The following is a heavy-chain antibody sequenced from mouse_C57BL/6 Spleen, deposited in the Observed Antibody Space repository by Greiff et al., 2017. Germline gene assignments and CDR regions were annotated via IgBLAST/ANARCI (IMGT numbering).Heavy chain of an antibody. CDR3: ARYYYGSSLYAMDY. CDR2: INPSTGGT. CDR1: GYSFTGYY. D-gene: IGHD1-1*01. Sequence: VHVKQSGPELVKPGASVKISCKASGYSFTGYYMNWVKQSPEKSLEWIGEINPSTGGTTYNQKFKAKATLTVDKSSSTAYMQLKSLTSEDSAVYYCARYYYGSSLYAMDYWGQGTSVTVSS. V-gene: IGHV1-42*01. J-gene: IGHJ4*01.